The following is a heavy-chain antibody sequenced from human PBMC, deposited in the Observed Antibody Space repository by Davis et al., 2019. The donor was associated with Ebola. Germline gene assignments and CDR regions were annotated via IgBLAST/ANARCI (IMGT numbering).Heavy chain of an antibody. J-gene: IGHJ4*02. CDR3: ARDDDFWTYFDY. D-gene: IGHD3-3*01. V-gene: IGHV3-48*02. CDR2: ISSSSSTI. CDR1: GFTFSSYS. Sequence: PGRSLTLSCAASGFTFSSYSMNWVSHAPGKGLEWVSYISSSSSTIYYADSVKDRFTITRDNAKNSLYLQMNSLRDEDTAVYYCARDDDFWTYFDYWGQGTLVTVSS.